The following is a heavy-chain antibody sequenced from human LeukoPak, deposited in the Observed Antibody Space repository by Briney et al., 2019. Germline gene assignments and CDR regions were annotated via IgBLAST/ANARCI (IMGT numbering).Heavy chain of an antibody. V-gene: IGHV3-33*01. CDR3: TRFSESGNSDY. CDR1: AFTLTSYG. CDR2: IWYDGKNK. J-gene: IGHJ4*02. Sequence: GRCVRLSCPASAFTLTSYGIHCARQVPGKGLDWAAVIWYDGKNKLYTDSVKGRFTISRDTSKNTVYLQMNSLRAEDTSVYYFTRFSESGNSDYWGQGTLVTVSS. D-gene: IGHD4-23*01.